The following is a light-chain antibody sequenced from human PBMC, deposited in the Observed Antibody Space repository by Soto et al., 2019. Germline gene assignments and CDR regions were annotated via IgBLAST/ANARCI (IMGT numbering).Light chain of an antibody. CDR2: GAS. CDR1: QAISND. V-gene: IGKV1-6*01. J-gene: IGKJ1*01. CDR3: LQDNSWPWT. Sequence: AIQMTHSPSSLSASVGDRVTITCRPSQAISNDLGWYQQKPGKAPKLLIYGASNLQSGVPARFSGSGSGTDFTLTISSLQPEDFATYDCLQDNSWPWTFGQGNKVEI.